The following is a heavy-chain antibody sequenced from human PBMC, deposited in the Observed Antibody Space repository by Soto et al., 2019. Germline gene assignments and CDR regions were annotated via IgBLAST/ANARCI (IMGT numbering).Heavy chain of an antibody. Sequence: ASVKVSCKASGYSVSDYFIQWVRQAPGQGLEWVAWINPKTAATNYAKKFQGRVSLTWDTSFSTAYMEVTRLRPDDTAVYYCARIKWGLDYYNGMDVWGQGTTVTVSS. J-gene: IGHJ6*02. CDR1: GYSVSDYF. CDR2: INPKTAAT. V-gene: IGHV1-2*02. CDR3: ARIKWGLDYYNGMDV. D-gene: IGHD1-26*01.